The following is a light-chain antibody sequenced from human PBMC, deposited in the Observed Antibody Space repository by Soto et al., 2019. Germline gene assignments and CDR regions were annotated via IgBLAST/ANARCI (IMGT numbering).Light chain of an antibody. Sequence: QSVLTQPASVSGSPGQSITISCTGTSSDVGTYNYVSWYQHHPGKAPKLIIYDVSSRPSGVSNRFSGSKSDNTASLTISGLQGEDEADYYCSSYTTSTTPVVFGGGTKVTVL. V-gene: IGLV2-14*03. CDR2: DVS. J-gene: IGLJ2*01. CDR3: SSYTTSTTPVV. CDR1: SSDVGTYNY.